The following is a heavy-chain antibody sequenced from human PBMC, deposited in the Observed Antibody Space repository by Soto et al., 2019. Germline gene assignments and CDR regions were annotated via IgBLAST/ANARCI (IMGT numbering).Heavy chain of an antibody. Sequence: XETLSLTCTVSGASMSEYFWSWIRQSPGKGLEWIGYIYYLGSTDYNPSLKSRVTISVDTSKRQFSLRLTSVTAADTAVYYCARDGYDGSGSPYPAFWGPGTQVTVS. CDR2: IYYLGST. V-gene: IGHV4-59*01. CDR3: ARDGYDGSGSPYPAF. D-gene: IGHD3-10*01. CDR1: GASMSEYF. J-gene: IGHJ4*02.